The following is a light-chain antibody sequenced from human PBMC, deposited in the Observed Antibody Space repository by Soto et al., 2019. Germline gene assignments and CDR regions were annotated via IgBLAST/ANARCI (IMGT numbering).Light chain of an antibody. CDR3: AAWDDSLNGYV. CDR2: SNN. Sequence: QSVLTQPPSASGTPGQRVTISCSGSSYNIGSNTVNWYQQLPGTAPNLLIYSNNQRPSGVPDRFSGSKSGTSASLAISGLQSEDKADDYCAAWDDSLNGYVFGTGTKVTVL. V-gene: IGLV1-44*01. CDR1: SYNIGSNT. J-gene: IGLJ1*01.